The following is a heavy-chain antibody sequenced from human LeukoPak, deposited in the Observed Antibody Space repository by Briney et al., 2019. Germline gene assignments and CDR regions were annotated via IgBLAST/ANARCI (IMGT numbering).Heavy chain of an antibody. V-gene: IGHV5-51*01. J-gene: IGHJ4*02. D-gene: IGHD6-19*01. Sequence: GESLKISCQGSGYSFTTYWIGWVRQMPGKGLEWMGIIYPGDSDTRYRPSFQGQVTISADKSISPAYLQWSSLKASDTAMYYCARVSDSRGWQYFFDYWGQGTLVTVSS. CDR3: ARVSDSRGWQYFFDY. CDR2: IYPGDSDT. CDR1: GYSFTTYW.